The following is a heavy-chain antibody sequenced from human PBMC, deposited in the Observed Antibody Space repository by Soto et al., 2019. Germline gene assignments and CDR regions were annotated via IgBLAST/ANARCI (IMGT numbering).Heavy chain of an antibody. Sequence: QVQLVQSGAEVKKPGSSVKVSCKVPGGTFSKYAISWVRQAPGQGLEWVGGIAPVVDMADSAQRFQGRVTITADKSTSTVYMEMRNLRSEDTAVYYCARALVVIPASALYFFDYWGQGTLVTVSS. CDR2: IAPVVDMA. D-gene: IGHD2-21*01. V-gene: IGHV1-69*17. J-gene: IGHJ4*02. CDR1: GGTFSKYA. CDR3: ARALVVIPASALYFFDY.